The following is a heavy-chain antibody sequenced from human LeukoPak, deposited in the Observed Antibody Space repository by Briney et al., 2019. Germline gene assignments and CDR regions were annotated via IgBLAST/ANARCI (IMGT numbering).Heavy chain of an antibody. CDR1: GGSMRSHY. CDR3: ASNDFWSGYHV. D-gene: IGHD3-3*01. CDR2: ISYTGST. J-gene: IGHJ6*04. Sequence: SETLSLTCTVSGGSMRSHYWNWIRQPPGTGLEWIGYISYTGSTNYNPSLMSRLTMSVDTSNHHFSVRLSSVTAADTAVYYCASNDFWSGYHVWGKGTTVTVSS. V-gene: IGHV4-59*08.